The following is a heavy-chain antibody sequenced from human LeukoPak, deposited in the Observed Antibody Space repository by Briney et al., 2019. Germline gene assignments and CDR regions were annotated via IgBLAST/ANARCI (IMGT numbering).Heavy chain of an antibody. J-gene: IGHJ3*02. Sequence: ASVKVSCKASGYTFTGYYMHWVRQAPGQGLEWMGWINPNSGGTNYAQKFQGRVTMTRDTPISTAYMELSRLRSDDTAVYYCARDGMVQGVYDAFDIWGQGTMVTASS. CDR2: INPNSGGT. V-gene: IGHV1-2*02. D-gene: IGHD3-10*01. CDR1: GYTFTGYY. CDR3: ARDGMVQGVYDAFDI.